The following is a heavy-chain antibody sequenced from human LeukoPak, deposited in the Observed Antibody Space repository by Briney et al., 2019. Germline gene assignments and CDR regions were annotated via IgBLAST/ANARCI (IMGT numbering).Heavy chain of an antibody. CDR2: IIPIFGTA. D-gene: IGHD3-10*01. CDR1: GGTFSSYA. V-gene: IGHV1-69*06. J-gene: IGHJ4*02. CDR3: ATDTTVRGVIGY. Sequence: SVKVSCKASGGTFSSYAISWVRQAPGQGLEWMGGIIPIFGTANYAQKFQGRVTVTEDTSTDTAYMELSSLRSEDTAVYYCATDTTVRGVIGYWGQGTLVTVSS.